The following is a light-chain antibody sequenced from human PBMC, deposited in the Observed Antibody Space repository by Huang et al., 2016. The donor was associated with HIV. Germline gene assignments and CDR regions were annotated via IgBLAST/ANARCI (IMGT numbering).Light chain of an antibody. CDR2: GAS. CDR1: QRVNNN. CDR3: QQYNNWPIT. J-gene: IGKJ3*01. V-gene: IGKV3-15*01. Sequence: VMTQSPATLSVSPGERANLSCRASQRVNNNLAWFQQNPGQAPRLLSYGASTRATGIPARFSGSGSGTEFTLTISSLQSEDLAVYYCQQYNNWPITFGPGTKVDVK.